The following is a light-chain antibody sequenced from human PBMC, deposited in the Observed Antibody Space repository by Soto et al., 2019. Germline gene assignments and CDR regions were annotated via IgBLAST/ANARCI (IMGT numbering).Light chain of an antibody. V-gene: IGKV3-20*01. Sequence: EIVLMQSPDTLSLSPGERATLSCRASESISSHYIAWYQQKPGQAPRLLIFGASTRATGIPDRFSGSWSGTDFTLTISRLEPEDFAVYYCQNCGDSPFTFVPGTKVDIK. CDR2: GAS. J-gene: IGKJ3*01. CDR1: ESISSHY. CDR3: QNCGDSPFT.